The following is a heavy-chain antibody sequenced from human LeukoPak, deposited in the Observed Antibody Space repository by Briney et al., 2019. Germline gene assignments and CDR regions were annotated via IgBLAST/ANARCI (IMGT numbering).Heavy chain of an antibody. V-gene: IGHV4-34*01. CDR1: GASFSSYY. D-gene: IGHD6-19*01. CDR2: INHSGST. Sequence: SPTLSPTYAVYGASFSSYYCSWIRQPPGKWLEWNVEINHSGSTNYNPSLKSRVTISVDTSKKQFCLKLSSVTAADTAVYYCARGDEDGGWSSDAFDIWGEGTMVTVSS. J-gene: IGHJ3*02. CDR3: ARGDEDGGWSSDAFDI.